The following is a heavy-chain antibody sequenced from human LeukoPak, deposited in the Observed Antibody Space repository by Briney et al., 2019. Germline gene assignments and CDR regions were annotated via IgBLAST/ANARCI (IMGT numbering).Heavy chain of an antibody. J-gene: IGHJ4*02. CDR3: ARHYQLDY. CDR1: GFTFSSHW. V-gene: IGHV3-74*01. D-gene: IGHD1-1*01. CDR2: INNDGSST. Sequence: GGSLRLSCAVSGFTFSSHWMFWVRQVPGKGLVWVSQINNDGSSTTYADSVKGRFTISRDNAKNTLYLQMNSLRAEDTAVYYCARHYQLDYWGQGALVTVSS.